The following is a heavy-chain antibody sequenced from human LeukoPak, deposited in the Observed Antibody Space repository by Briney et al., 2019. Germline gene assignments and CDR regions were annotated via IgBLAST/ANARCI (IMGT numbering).Heavy chain of an antibody. J-gene: IGHJ4*02. V-gene: IGHV3-23*01. CDR3: AKEKFLGAKPVNLYYFDY. CDR1: GFTFSSYA. CDR2: ISGSGGST. Sequence: PGGSLRLSCAASGFTFSSYAMSWVRQAPGKGLEWVSAISGSGGSTYYADSVKGRFTISRDNSKNTLYLQMNSLRAEDTAVYYCAKEKFLGAKPVNLYYFDYWGQGTLVTVSS. D-gene: IGHD1-26*01.